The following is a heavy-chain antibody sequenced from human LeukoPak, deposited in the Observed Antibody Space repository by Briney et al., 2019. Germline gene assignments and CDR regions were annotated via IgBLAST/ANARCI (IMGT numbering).Heavy chain of an antibody. CDR1: GGSISSYY. CDR2: IYTSGST. CDR3: ARDSTFYGDLDY. Sequence: SETLSLTCTVSGGSISSYYWSWIRQPAGKGLEWIGRIYTSGSTNYNPSLKSRVTMSVDTSRNQFSLKLSSVTAADTAVYYCARDSTFYGDLDYWGQGTLVTVSS. J-gene: IGHJ4*02. D-gene: IGHD4-17*01. V-gene: IGHV4-4*07.